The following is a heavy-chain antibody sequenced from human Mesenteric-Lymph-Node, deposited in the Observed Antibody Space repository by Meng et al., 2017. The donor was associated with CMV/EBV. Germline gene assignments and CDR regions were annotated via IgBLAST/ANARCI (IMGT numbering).Heavy chain of an antibody. D-gene: IGHD6-19*01. CDR1: GFTFSDYY. V-gene: IGHV3-66*02. Sequence: GESLKISCAASGFTFSDYYMSWIRQAPGKGLEWVSVIYSAGSTSYADSVKGRFTISRDNSKSTLYLQMNSLRPDDTAVYYCASQQWLVMDDAFDVWGQGTMVTVSS. CDR2: IYSAGST. J-gene: IGHJ3*01. CDR3: ASQQWLVMDDAFDV.